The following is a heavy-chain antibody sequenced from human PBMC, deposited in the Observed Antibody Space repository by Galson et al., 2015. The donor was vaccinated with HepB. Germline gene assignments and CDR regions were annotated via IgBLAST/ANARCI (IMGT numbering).Heavy chain of an antibody. Sequence: SLRLSCAASGFTFSSYGMHWVRQAPGKGLEWVAVIWYDGSNKYYADSVKGRFTISRDNSKNTLYLQMNSLRAEDTGVYYCAKQYCSSTSCYRTSLGDAFDIWGQGTMVTISS. V-gene: IGHV3-33*06. CDR2: IWYDGSNK. CDR3: AKQYCSSTSCYRTSLGDAFDI. D-gene: IGHD2-2*02. J-gene: IGHJ3*02. CDR1: GFTFSSYG.